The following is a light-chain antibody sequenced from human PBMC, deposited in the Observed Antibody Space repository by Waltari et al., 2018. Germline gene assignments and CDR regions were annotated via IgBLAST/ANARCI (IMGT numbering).Light chain of an antibody. CDR2: DAS. V-gene: IGKV1-33*01. J-gene: IGKJ4*01. CDR1: QDITNY. CDR3: QQYDNLPLT. Sequence: DIQMTQSPSSLSASVGDRVTITCQASQDITNYLNWYQQKPGKAPKLLIYDASNLETGVPSRFSGSGSRTDSTFTISSLQPEDVATYYCQQYDNLPLTFGGGTKVEIK.